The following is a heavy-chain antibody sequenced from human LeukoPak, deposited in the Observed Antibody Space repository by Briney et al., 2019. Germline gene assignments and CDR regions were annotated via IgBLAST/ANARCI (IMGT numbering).Heavy chain of an antibody. CDR1: GYTFTSYG. Sequence: ASVKVSCKASGYTFTSYGISWVRQAPGQGLEWMGWISAYNGNTNYAQKLQGRVTMTTDTSTSTAYMELRSLRSDDTAVYYCARVDVVVAATLYYYYGMDVWGQGTTVTVS. J-gene: IGHJ6*02. D-gene: IGHD2-15*01. V-gene: IGHV1-18*01. CDR2: ISAYNGNT. CDR3: ARVDVVVAATLYYYYGMDV.